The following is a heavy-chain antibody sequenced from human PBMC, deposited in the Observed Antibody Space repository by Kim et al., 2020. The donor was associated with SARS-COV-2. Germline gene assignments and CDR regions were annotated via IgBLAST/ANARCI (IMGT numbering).Heavy chain of an antibody. CDR3: AGVVAEIRDYYYMYV. Sequence: GGSLRLSCAASGFSVSVTYMSWVRQAPGRGLEWVSALYTGGSSYYSDSVKGGSIISRDDTYNTSYLRMNSRSAADTAAFSCAGVVAEIRDYYYMYVWGKG. CDR1: GFSVSVTY. V-gene: IGHV3-53*01. J-gene: IGHJ6*03. CDR2: LYTGGSS. D-gene: IGHD2-15*01.